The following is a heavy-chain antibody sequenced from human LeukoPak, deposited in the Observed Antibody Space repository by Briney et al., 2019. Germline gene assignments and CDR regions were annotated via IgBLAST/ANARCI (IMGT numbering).Heavy chain of an antibody. CDR1: GFTFSSYA. CDR3: ARSPPYRRVVVAACDY. Sequence: GGSLRLSCAASGFTFSSYAMHWVRQAPGMGLEWVAVISYDGSNKYYADSVKGRFTISRDNSKNTLYLQMNSLRAEDTAVYYCARSPPYRRVVVAACDYWGQGTLVTVSS. J-gene: IGHJ4*02. CDR2: ISYDGSNK. D-gene: IGHD2-15*01. V-gene: IGHV3-30*04.